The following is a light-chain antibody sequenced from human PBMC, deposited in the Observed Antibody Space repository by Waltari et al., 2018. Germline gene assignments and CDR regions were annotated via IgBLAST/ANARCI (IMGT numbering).Light chain of an antibody. CDR2: DAS. CDR3: QQYSVYST. V-gene: IGKV1-5*01. J-gene: IGKJ1*01. CDR1: QSISTW. Sequence: DIQMTQSPSTLPASIGDRVTITCRASQSISTWLAWYQQKPGKAPKLLIFDASSLESGVPSRFSGSGSGTEFTLTISSLQPDDFATYYCQQYSVYSTFGQGTKVEI.